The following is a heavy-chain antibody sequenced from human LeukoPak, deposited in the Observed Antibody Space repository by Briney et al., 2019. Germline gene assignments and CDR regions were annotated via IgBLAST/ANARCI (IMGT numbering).Heavy chain of an antibody. Sequence: GGSLRLSCAASGFTFSRYWMSWVRQAPGKGLEWVSSISSSSSYIYYADSVKGRFTISRDNAKNSLYLQMNSLRAEDTAVYYCARGRVGPLTTVVNWFDPWGQGTLVTVSS. V-gene: IGHV3-21*01. D-gene: IGHD4-23*01. CDR1: GFTFSRYW. J-gene: IGHJ5*02. CDR2: ISSSSSYI. CDR3: ARGRVGPLTTVVNWFDP.